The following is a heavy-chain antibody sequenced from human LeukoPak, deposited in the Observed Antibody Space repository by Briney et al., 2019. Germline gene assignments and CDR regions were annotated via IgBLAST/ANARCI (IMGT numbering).Heavy chain of an antibody. CDR2: INGDGSST. CDR3: AKDIGSYYDY. CDR1: GFTFSSYW. J-gene: IGHJ4*02. D-gene: IGHD3-10*01. V-gene: IGHV3-74*01. Sequence: GGSLRLSCGASGFTFSSYWMHWVRQAPGKGLVWVSRINGDGSSTSYADSLKGRFTISRDNAKNTLYLEMNSLRAEDTAVYYCAKDIGSYYDYWGQGILVTVSS.